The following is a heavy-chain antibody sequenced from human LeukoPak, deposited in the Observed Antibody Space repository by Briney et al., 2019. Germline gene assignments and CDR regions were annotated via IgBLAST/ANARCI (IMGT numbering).Heavy chain of an antibody. CDR1: GFTVSSNY. CDR3: ARDETPDAFDI. J-gene: IGHJ3*02. V-gene: IGHV3-53*01. CDR2: IYSGGST. Sequence: PGGSLRLSCAASGFTVSSNYMSWVRQAPGKGLEWVSVIYSGGSTYYADSVKGRFAISRDNSKNTLFLQMNSLRAEDTAVYYCARDETPDAFDIWGQGIMVTVSS.